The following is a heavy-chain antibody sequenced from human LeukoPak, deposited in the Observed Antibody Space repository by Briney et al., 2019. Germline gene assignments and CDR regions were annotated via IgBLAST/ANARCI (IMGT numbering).Heavy chain of an antibody. V-gene: IGHV3-53*01. CDR3: ARLGTGYSDY. CDR1: GFTVSSNY. CDR2: IYSGGST. Sequence: GGSLRLSCAASGFTVSSNYMSWVRQAPGKGLEWVSVIYSGGSTYYADSVKGRFTISRDNAKNSLYLQMNSLRAEDTAVYYCARLGTGYSDYWGQGTLVTVSS. J-gene: IGHJ4*02. D-gene: IGHD3-9*01.